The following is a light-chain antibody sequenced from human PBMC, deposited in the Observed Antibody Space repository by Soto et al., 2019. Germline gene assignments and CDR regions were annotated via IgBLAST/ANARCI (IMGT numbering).Light chain of an antibody. CDR2: EVS. CDR3: CSYAGSYTYV. V-gene: IGLV2-18*02. CDR1: SSDVGSYNR. Sequence: QSVLTQPPSVSGSPGQSVTISCTGTSSDVGSYNRVSWYQQPPGTAPKLMIYEVSERPSGVPDRFSGSKSDNTASLTISGLQAEDEADYYCCSYAGSYTYVFGTGTKVTVL. J-gene: IGLJ1*01.